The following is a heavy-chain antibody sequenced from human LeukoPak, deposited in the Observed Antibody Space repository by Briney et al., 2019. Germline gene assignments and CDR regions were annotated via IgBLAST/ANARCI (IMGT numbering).Heavy chain of an antibody. CDR1: GYTFTSYG. CDR3: ARSPGELWGFGEYNWFDP. V-gene: IGHV1-18*01. J-gene: IGHJ5*02. Sequence: GASVKVSCKASGYTFTSYGISWVRQAPGQGLEWMGWISAYNGNTNYAQKLQGRVTMTTDTSTSTAYMELRSLRSDDTAVYYCARSPGELWGFGEYNWFDPWGQGTLVTVSS. CDR2: ISAYNGNT. D-gene: IGHD3-10*01.